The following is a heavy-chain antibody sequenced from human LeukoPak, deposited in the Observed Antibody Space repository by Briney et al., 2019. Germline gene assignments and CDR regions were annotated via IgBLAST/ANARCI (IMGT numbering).Heavy chain of an antibody. Sequence: SETLSLTCTVSGGSISSSSYYWGWIRQPPGKGLEWIGSIYYSGSTYYNPSLKSRVTISVDTSKNQFSLKLSSVTAADTAVYYCARARGYCSGGSCYYYYYMDVWGKGTTVTVSS. CDR3: ARARGYCSGGSCYYYYYMDV. D-gene: IGHD2-15*01. V-gene: IGHV4-39*07. CDR1: GGSISSSSYY. J-gene: IGHJ6*03. CDR2: IYYSGST.